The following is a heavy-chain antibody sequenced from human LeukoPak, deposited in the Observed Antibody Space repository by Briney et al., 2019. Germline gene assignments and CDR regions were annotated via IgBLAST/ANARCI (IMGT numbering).Heavy chain of an antibody. CDR3: ARLRSSSFYYYYMDV. V-gene: IGHV3-11*01. D-gene: IGHD6-6*01. CDR1: GFTVSNNY. J-gene: IGHJ6*03. Sequence: PGGSLRLSCAASGFTVSNNYMSWVRQAPGKGLEWVSYISSSGSTIYYADSVKGRFTISRDNAKNSLYLQMNSLRAEDTAVYYCARLRSSSFYYYYMDVWGKGTTVTVSS. CDR2: ISSSGSTI.